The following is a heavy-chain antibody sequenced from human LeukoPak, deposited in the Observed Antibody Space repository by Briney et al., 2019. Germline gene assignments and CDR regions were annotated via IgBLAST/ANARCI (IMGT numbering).Heavy chain of an antibody. CDR3: ATSKGYGSGSYPIDY. V-gene: IGHV4-39*07. D-gene: IGHD3-10*01. CDR2: IYYSGNT. Sequence: NPSETLSLTCSVSGGSISSSSYYWGWIRQPSGKGLEWIGSIYYSGNTYYNPSLMSRVTMSVDTSKNQFSLKLNSVTAADTAVYYCATSKGYGSGSYPIDYWGQGTLVTVSS. CDR1: GGSISSSSYY. J-gene: IGHJ4*02.